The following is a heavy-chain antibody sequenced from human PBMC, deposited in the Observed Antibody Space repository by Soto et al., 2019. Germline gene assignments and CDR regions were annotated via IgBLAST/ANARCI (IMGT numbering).Heavy chain of an antibody. CDR2: VSYSGST. J-gene: IGHJ4*02. CDR1: GGSISSSDYY. D-gene: IGHD4-17*01. V-gene: IGHV4-39*01. Sequence: TSETLSLTCTVSGGSISSSDYYWDWIRQPPGRGLEWIGTVSYSGSTHFNPSLKSRVTISVATSKKQFYLKLSSVPAADTAVYYCARRHGTVALRGVFDYWGQGTLVTAPQ. CDR3: ARRHGTVALRGVFDY.